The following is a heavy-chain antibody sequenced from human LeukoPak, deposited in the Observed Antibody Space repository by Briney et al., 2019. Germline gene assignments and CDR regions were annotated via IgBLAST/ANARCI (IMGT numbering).Heavy chain of an antibody. CDR1: GYTLTELS. CDR3: ARTGLTYLTTVTTWFDY. J-gene: IGHJ4*02. D-gene: IGHD4-17*01. CDR2: VDPDDGET. Sequence: GASVKVSCKVSGYTLTELSMNWVRQAPGEGLEWMGGVDPDDGETIYAQKFQGRVTMTEDTSTDTAYMELSSLRSEDTAVYYCARTGLTYLTTVTTWFDYWGQGTLVTVSS. V-gene: IGHV1-24*01.